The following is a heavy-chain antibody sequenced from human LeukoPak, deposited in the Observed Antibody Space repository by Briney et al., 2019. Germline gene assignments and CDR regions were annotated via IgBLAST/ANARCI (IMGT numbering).Heavy chain of an antibody. CDR1: GVRDSSIRAA. Sequence: SQTVSLPCALSGVRDSSIRAARNSTRPSPSRGVEWLGRTYCRSKWYNDHAVSVESRITINPDISKIQFSLQLNSVTPEDSAVYYCGRDVRRVVGAWGQGTLVTVSS. CDR3: GRDVRRVVGA. D-gene: IGHD2-15*01. CDR2: TYCRSKWYN. J-gene: IGHJ5*02. V-gene: IGHV6-1*01.